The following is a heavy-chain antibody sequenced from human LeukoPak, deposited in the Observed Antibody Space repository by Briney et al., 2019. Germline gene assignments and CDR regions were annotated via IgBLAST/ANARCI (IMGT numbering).Heavy chain of an antibody. J-gene: IGHJ5*02. V-gene: IGHV1-8*03. CDR3: ARKRGIAAAGSGSYNWFDP. CDR2: MNPNSGNT. Sequence: ASVKVSCKASGYTFTSYDINWVRQATGQGLEWMGWMNPNSGNTGYAQKFQGRVTITRNTSISTAYMELSSLRSEDTAVYYCARKRGIAAAGSGSYNWFDPWGQGTLVTVSS. D-gene: IGHD6-13*01. CDR1: GYTFTSYD.